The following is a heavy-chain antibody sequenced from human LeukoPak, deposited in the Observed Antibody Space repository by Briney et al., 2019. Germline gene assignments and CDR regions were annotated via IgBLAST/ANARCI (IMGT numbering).Heavy chain of an antibody. CDR1: GYPFNSYY. J-gene: IGHJ5*02. D-gene: IGHD1-26*01. CDR2: FNPSGGST. Sequence: ASVKVSCKASGYPFNSYYIHWVRQAPGQGFEWMGIFNPSGGSTSYAQKFQGRVTMTRDTSTSTVYMELSSLRSEDTAVYYCARGPSGVGAIWFDPWGQGTLVTVSS. CDR3: ARGPSGVGAIWFDP. V-gene: IGHV1-46*02.